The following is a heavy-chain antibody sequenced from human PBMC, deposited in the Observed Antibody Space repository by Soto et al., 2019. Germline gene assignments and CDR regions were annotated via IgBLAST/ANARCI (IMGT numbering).Heavy chain of an antibody. CDR3: ARDQGVAAAGITWFDP. V-gene: IGHV4-4*07. J-gene: IGHJ5*02. CDR2: IHSSGST. Sequence: PSETLSLTCTVSRAPMNSYHWSWIRQPAGKGLEWIGHIHSSGSTNYNPSLKSRVTMSVDTSKNQFSLRLMSLTAADTAVYYCARDQGVAAAGITWFDPWGQGSLVTVSS. CDR1: RAPMNSYH. D-gene: IGHD6-13*01.